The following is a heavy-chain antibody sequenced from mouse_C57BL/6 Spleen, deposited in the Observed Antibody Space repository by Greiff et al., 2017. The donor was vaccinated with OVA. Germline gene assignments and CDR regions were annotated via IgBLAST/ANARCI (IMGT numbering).Heavy chain of an antibody. CDR1: GYAFSSSW. CDR3: ARSTTVVAFYWYFDV. Sequence: QVQLQQSGPELVKPGASVKISCTASGYAFSSSWMNWVKQRPGKGLEWIGRIYPGDGDTNYNGKFKGKATLTADKSSSPAYMQLSSLTSEDSAVYFCARSTTVVAFYWYFDVWGTGTTVTVSS. D-gene: IGHD1-1*01. V-gene: IGHV1-82*01. J-gene: IGHJ1*03. CDR2: IYPGDGDT.